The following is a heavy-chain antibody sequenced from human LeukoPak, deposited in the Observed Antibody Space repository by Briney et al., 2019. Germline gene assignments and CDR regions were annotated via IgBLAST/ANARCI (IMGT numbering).Heavy chain of an antibody. CDR3: ARDGTEVYYFDY. J-gene: IGHJ4*02. V-gene: IGHV3-33*01. Sequence: GGSLRLSCAASGFTFSSYGMHWVRQAPGKGLEWVAVIWYGGSNKYYADSVKGRFTISRDNSKNTLYLQMNSLRAEDTAVYYCARDGTEVYYFDYWGQGTLVTVSS. CDR1: GFTFSSYG. D-gene: IGHD1-1*01. CDR2: IWYGGSNK.